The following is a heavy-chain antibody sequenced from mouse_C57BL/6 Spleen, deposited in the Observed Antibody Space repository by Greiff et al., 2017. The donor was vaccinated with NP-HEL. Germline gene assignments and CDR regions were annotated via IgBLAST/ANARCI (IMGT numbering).Heavy chain of an antibody. V-gene: IGHV1-82*01. D-gene: IGHD2-14*01. CDR3: ARYKYDKNAMGY. Sequence: LQESGPELVKPGASVKISCKASGYAFSSSWMNWVKQRPGKGLEWIGRIYPGDGDTNYNGKFKGKATLTADKSSSTAYMQLSSLTSEDSAVYFCARYKYDKNAMGYWGQGTSVTVSS. CDR1: GYAFSSSW. J-gene: IGHJ4*01. CDR2: IYPGDGDT.